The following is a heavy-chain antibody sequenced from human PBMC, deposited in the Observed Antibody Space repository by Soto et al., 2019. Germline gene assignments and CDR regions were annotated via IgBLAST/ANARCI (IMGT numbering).Heavy chain of an antibody. CDR3: AHRRSVPAATRSWGGCDP. J-gene: IGHJ5*02. CDR2: IYWDDDK. CDR1: GLSLSTSGVG. Sequence: QITLKQSGPTLVKPTQTLTLTCTFSGLSLSTSGVGVGWIRQPPGKTLEWLALIYWDDDKRYSPSLKSRLTNAKDSSKILVVLRMTNMDPVDTVTYYGAHRRSVPAATRSWGGCDPWGQGSLGTVCS. D-gene: IGHD2-2*01. V-gene: IGHV2-5*02.